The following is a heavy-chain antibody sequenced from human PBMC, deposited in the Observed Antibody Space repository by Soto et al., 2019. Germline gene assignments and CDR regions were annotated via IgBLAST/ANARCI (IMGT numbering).Heavy chain of an antibody. V-gene: IGHV1-2*02. CDR1: GYSFIDLF. CDR2: INPKNGAT. J-gene: IGHJ4*02. CDR3: AREDTAATLGY. D-gene: IGHD5-18*01. Sequence: QVQLVQSGAEVKKPGASVKVSCKASGYSFIDLFLHWVRQAPGQGLERMGWINPKNGATNYAQNFHGRATTTRDTTIRRASMELSGLNSGDTAVYYYAREDTAATLGYWGQGALVTVSS.